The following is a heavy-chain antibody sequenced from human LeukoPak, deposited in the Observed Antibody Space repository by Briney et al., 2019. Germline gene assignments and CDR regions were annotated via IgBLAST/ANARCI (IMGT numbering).Heavy chain of an antibody. CDR1: GGSISSSNW. V-gene: IGHV4-4*02. Sequence: KPSETLSLTCAVSGGSISSSNWWSWVRQPPGKGLEWIGEIYHSGSTNYNPSLKSRVTISVDKSKNQFSLKLSSVTAADTAVYYCARYYDSSGYYRRYHFDYWGQGTLVTVSS. D-gene: IGHD3-22*01. J-gene: IGHJ4*02. CDR3: ARYYDSSGYYRRYHFDY. CDR2: IYHSGST.